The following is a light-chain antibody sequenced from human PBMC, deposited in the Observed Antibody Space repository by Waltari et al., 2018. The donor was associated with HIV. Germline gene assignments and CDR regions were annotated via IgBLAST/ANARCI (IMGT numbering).Light chain of an antibody. CDR1: RSLLHIGYNY. Sequence: DIVLTQSPLSLPVTPGEPASISCRSSRSLLHIGYNYLDWYQQKPGQSPQLLIYLGSNRASGVPDRFSGSGSGTDFTLKISRVEAEDVGIYYCMQSLQTPLTFGGGTKVEIK. J-gene: IGKJ4*01. V-gene: IGKV2-28*01. CDR2: LGS. CDR3: MQSLQTPLT.